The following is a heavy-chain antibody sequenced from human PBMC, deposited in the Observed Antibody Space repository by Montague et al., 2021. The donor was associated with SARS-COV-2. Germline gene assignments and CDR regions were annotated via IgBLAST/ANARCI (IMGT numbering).Heavy chain of an antibody. D-gene: IGHD3-10*01. J-gene: IGHJ3*02. V-gene: IGHV4-61*02. CDR2: IYTSGST. CDR3: ARDLAPYYGSGSYYNPIDAFDI. CDR1: GGSISSGSYY. Sequence: TLSLTCTVSGGSISSGSYYWSWLRQPAGNGLEWIGRIYTSGSTNHNPSLKSRVTISVDTSKYQFSLKLSSVTAADTAVYYCARDLAPYYGSGSYYNPIDAFDIWGQGTMVTVSS.